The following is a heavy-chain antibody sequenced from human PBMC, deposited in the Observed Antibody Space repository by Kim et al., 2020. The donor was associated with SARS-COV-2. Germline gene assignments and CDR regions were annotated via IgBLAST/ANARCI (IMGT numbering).Heavy chain of an antibody. CDR3: ARDLVVPAAPEAGWYFDL. J-gene: IGHJ2*01. CDR2: IYYSGST. V-gene: IGHV4-59*01. Sequence: ETLSLTCTVSGGSISSYYWSWIRQPPGKGLEWIGYIYYSGSTNYNPSLKSRVTISVDTSKNQFSLKLSSVTAADTAVYYCARDLVVPAAPEAGWYFDL. D-gene: IGHD2-2*01. CDR1: GGSISSYY.